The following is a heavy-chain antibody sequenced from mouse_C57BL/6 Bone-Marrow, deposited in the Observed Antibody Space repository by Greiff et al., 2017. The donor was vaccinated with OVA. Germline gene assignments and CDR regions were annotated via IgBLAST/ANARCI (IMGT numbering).Heavy chain of an antibody. J-gene: IGHJ2*01. CDR3: ARDSNYFDY. CDR1: GYTFTDYY. Sequence: EVQLQQSGPELVKPGASVKISCKASGYTFTDYYMNWVMQSHGKSLEWIGDINPNNGGTSYNQKFKGKATLTVDKSSSTAYMELRSLTSEDSAVYYCARDSNYFDYWGQGTTLTVSS. V-gene: IGHV1-26*01. D-gene: IGHD2-5*01. CDR2: INPNNGGT.